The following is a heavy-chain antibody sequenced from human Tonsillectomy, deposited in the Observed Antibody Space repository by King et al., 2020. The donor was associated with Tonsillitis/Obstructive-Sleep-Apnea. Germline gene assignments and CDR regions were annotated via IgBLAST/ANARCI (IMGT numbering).Heavy chain of an antibody. Sequence: VQLVESGGGLVQPGGSLILSCAASGFTFSSYWMHRFRQAPGKGLVWVSRINSDGSSTSYADSVKSRITISRENAKNTLYLQMNSLRAEDAAVYYSARGTVVSIRSGINWFDPWGQGTLVTVSS. J-gene: IGHJ5*02. CDR3: ARGTVVSIRSGINWFDP. D-gene: IGHD3-3*01. CDR1: GFTFSSYW. CDR2: INSDGSST. V-gene: IGHV3-74*01.